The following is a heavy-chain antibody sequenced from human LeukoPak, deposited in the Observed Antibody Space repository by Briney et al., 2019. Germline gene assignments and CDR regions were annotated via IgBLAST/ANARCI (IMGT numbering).Heavy chain of an antibody. CDR1: GYTFTGYY. Sequence: RASVKVSCKASGYTFTGYYMHWVRQAPGQGLEWMGWINPNSGGTNYAQKFQGRVTMTRDTSISTADMELSRLRSDDTAVYYCARSSPGIDAFDIWGQGTMVTVSS. J-gene: IGHJ3*02. D-gene: IGHD1-1*01. CDR2: INPNSGGT. V-gene: IGHV1-2*02. CDR3: ARSSPGIDAFDI.